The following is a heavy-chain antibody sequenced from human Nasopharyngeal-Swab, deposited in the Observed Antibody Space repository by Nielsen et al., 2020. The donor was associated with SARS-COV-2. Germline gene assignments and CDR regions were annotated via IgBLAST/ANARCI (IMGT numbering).Heavy chain of an antibody. Sequence: SETLSLTCTVSGGSISSRNYFWGWIRQPPGKGLEWIGSIYYSGSTYYNPSLKSRVTISVDTSKNQFTLKLNSVTAADTAMYYCAIDWGIAAAGTRAFDFWGQGTMVTVSS. CDR3: AIDWGIAAAGTRAFDF. CDR2: IYYSGST. CDR1: GGSISSRNYF. V-gene: IGHV4-39*06. D-gene: IGHD6-13*01. J-gene: IGHJ3*01.